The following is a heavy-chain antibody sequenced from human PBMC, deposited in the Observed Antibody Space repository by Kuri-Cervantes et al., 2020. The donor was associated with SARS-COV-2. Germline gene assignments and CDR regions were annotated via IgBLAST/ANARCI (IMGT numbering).Heavy chain of an antibody. D-gene: IGHD1-14*01. CDR3: ASLNQVNWFDP. V-gene: IGHV1-18*01. J-gene: IGHJ5*02. Sequence: ASVKVTCKASGYTFTNYGISWVRQAPGQGLEWMGWISVYNGNTNYAQKLQGRVTMTTDTSTSTAYLELRSLRSGDTAVYYCASLNQVNWFDPWGQGTLVTVSS. CDR1: GYTFTNYG. CDR2: ISVYNGNT.